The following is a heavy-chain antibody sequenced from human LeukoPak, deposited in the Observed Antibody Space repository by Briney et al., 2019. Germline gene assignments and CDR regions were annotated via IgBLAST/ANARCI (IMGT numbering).Heavy chain of an antibody. CDR2: ISAGSDTT. Sequence: PGGFLRLSCAASGFTFSSYAMNWVRQAPGKGLEWVSAISAGSDTTLYADSVKGRFTISRDNSRNTLYLQMNNLRAEDTAIYHCARWIYYFDSWGQGTLVTVSS. V-gene: IGHV3-23*01. CDR3: ARWIYYFDS. J-gene: IGHJ4*02. D-gene: IGHD5-12*01. CDR1: GFTFSSYA.